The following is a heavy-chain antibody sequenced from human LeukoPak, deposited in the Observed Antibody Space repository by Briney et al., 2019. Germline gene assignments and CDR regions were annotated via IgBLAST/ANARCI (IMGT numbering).Heavy chain of an antibody. CDR2: IKQDGSEK. D-gene: IGHD3-22*01. CDR1: GFTFSSYW. J-gene: IGHJ3*02. CDR3: ARDVAIVGNDAFDI. Sequence: GGSLRLSCATSGFTFSSYWMSWVRQAPGKGLEWVANIKQDGSEKYYVDSVKGRFTISRDNAKNSLYLQMNSLRAEDTAVYYCARDVAIVGNDAFDIWGQGTMATVSS. V-gene: IGHV3-7*01.